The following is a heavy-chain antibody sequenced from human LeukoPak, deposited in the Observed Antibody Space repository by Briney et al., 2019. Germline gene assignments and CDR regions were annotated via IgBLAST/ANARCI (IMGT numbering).Heavy chain of an antibody. CDR3: ATPSPTDISGPFDY. D-gene: IGHD2-15*01. CDR1: GYTFTDCY. J-gene: IGHJ4*02. Sequence: ASVKVSCKTSGYTFTDCYLHWVRQAPGQGPEWMGWINTRSGGTNYAQKFQGRVTMTRDTSINTAYVKLNRLTSDDTAVYYCATPSPTDISGPFDYWGQGTLVTVSS. V-gene: IGHV1-2*02. CDR2: INTRSGGT.